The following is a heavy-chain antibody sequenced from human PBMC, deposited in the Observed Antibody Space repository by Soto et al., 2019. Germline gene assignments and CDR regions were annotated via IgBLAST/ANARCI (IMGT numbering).Heavy chain of an antibody. CDR2: MNAGNGNT. J-gene: IGHJ4*02. Sequence: QVQLVQSGAEEKKPGASVKDYCKASGYIFSRNDIHWVRQAPGQRHEWMGWMNAGNGNTRYSREFQARVTFTRDTAARTGYMELSSLRSGVTTVYYCARAAGMVALDYRGQETLVTVSS. D-gene: IGHD5-18*01. CDR3: ARAAGMVALDY. CDR1: GYIFSRND. V-gene: IGHV1-3*05.